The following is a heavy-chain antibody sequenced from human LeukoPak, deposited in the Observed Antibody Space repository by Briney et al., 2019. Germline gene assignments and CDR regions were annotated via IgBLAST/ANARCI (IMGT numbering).Heavy chain of an antibody. CDR1: GGSISSDAYC. J-gene: IGHJ4*02. V-gene: IGHV4-31*03. Sequence: SETLSLTCSVSGGSISSDAYCWSWIRQHPGKGLEWIGYISYSGSTYQNPSLKSRVTISVDTSENQFSLKLRSVTAADTAVYYCAAIVLVTAATDYWGQGTLVTASS. D-gene: IGHD2-2*01. CDR2: ISYSGST. CDR3: AAIVLVTAATDY.